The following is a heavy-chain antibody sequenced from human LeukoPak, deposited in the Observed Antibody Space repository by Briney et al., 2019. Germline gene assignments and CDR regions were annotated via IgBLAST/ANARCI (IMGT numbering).Heavy chain of an antibody. Sequence: PSETLSLTCTVSGGSISSYYGSWIRQPPGKGLEWIGYIYYSGSTNYNPSLKSRVTISVDTSKNQFSLKLSSVTAADTAVYYCARSVRGVILFDYWGQGTPVTVSS. CDR3: ARSVRGVILFDY. J-gene: IGHJ4*02. CDR1: GGSISSYY. V-gene: IGHV4-59*08. D-gene: IGHD3-10*01. CDR2: IYYSGST.